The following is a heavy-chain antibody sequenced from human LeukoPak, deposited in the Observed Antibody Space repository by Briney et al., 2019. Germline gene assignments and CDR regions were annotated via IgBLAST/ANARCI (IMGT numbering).Heavy chain of an antibody. CDR3: ARSGGSWYSGWFDP. V-gene: IGHV3-30*04. Sequence: GGSLRLSCAASGFTFSTYAMHWVRQAPGKGLEWVAVISYDGSKKYYSDSVKGRFTISRDNSKNTLFLQMNSLRAEDTAVYSCARSGGSWYSGWFDPWGQGTLVTVSS. CDR1: GFTFSTYA. CDR2: ISYDGSKK. J-gene: IGHJ5*02. D-gene: IGHD2-15*01.